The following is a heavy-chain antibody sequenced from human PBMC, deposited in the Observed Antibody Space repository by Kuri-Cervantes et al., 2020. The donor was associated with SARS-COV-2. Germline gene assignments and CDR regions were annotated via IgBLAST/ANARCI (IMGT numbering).Heavy chain of an antibody. D-gene: IGHD6-13*01. V-gene: IGHV3-53*01. CDR2: IYSCGST. CDR1: GFTVSSNY. CDR3: AIAAAEFFDY. Sequence: GESLKISCAASGFTVSSNYMSWVRQAPGKGLEWVSVIYSCGSTYYADSVKGRFTISRDNSKNTLYLQMNSLRAEDTAVYYCAIAAAEFFDYWGQGTLVTVSS. J-gene: IGHJ4*02.